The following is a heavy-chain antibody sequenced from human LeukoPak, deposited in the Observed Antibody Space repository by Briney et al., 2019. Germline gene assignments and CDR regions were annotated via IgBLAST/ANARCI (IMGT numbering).Heavy chain of an antibody. CDR3: AKGDSSDYNFYFDI. CDR2: ISGGGSRT. D-gene: IGHD3-22*01. V-gene: IGHV3-23*01. J-gene: IGHJ4*02. Sequence: GGSLRLSCAASGFTFKLYAMSWVRQAPGKGLEWVSSISGGGSRTYYADFVKGRFTIPRDNFKSTLSLQIDNLRDEDTAVYYCAKGDSSDYNFYFDIWGQGTLVTVSS. CDR1: GFTFKLYA.